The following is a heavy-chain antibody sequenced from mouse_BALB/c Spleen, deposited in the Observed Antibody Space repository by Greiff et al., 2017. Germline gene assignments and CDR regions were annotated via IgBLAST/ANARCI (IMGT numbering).Heavy chain of an antibody. J-gene: IGHJ2*01. CDR3: ARGGTTVYFDY. CDR1: GYSITSDYA. V-gene: IGHV3-2*02. D-gene: IGHD1-1*01. Sequence: EVKLMESGPGLVKPSQSLSLTCTVTGYSITSDYAWNWIRQFPGNKLEWMGYISYSGSTSYNPSLKSRISITRDTSKNQFFLQLNSVTTEDTATYYCARGGTTVYFDYWGQGTTLTVSS. CDR2: ISYSGST.